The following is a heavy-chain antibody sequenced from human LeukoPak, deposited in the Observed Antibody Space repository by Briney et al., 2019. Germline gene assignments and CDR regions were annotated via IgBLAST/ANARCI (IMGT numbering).Heavy chain of an antibody. CDR2: FYSGGST. CDR3: ARVYSGYDLPGSLANYYFDY. CDR1: GCPISSYY. V-gene: IGHV4-4*07. Sequence: SETLSLTCTVSGCPISSYYWSWIRQPAGQGLEWIGRFYSGGSTDSNPSLKSRVTMSVDTSKNQFSLKLRSVTAADTDVYYCARVYSGYDLPGSLANYYFDYWGQGTLVTVSS. D-gene: IGHD5-12*01. J-gene: IGHJ4*02.